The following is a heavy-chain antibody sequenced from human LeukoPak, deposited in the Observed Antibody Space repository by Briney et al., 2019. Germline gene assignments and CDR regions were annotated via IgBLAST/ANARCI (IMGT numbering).Heavy chain of an antibody. V-gene: IGHV3-23*01. D-gene: IGHD6-6*01. CDR2: ISGSGGST. CDR3: AKDFSYSSSSGGFDY. Sequence: GGSLRLSCAASGFTFSSYAMSWVRQAPGKGLEWVSAISGSGGSTYCADSVKGRFTISRDNSKNTLYLQMNSLRAEDTAVYYCAKDFSYSSSSGGFDYWGQGTLVTVSS. CDR1: GFTFSSYA. J-gene: IGHJ4*02.